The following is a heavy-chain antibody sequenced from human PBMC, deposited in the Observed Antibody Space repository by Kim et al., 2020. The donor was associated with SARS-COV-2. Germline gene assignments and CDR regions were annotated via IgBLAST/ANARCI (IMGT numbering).Heavy chain of an antibody. J-gene: IGHJ4*02. D-gene: IGHD6-19*01. CDR3: ARRQFSSGWNSFYY. CDR1: GFTFSSHW. V-gene: IGHV3-74*01. Sequence: GGSLRLSCAASGFTFSSHWMHWVRQAPGKGLVWVSRINSNGSTPSYADSVKGRFTISRDNAKNTLYLQMNSLRAEDTAVYYCARRQFSSGWNSFYYWGRG. CDR2: INSNGSTP.